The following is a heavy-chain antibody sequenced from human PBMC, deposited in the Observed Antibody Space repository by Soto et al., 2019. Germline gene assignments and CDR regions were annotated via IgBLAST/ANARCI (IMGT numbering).Heavy chain of an antibody. CDR2: INPNSGGT. D-gene: IGHD7-27*01. CDR1: GYTFTGYY. V-gene: IGHV1-2*02. J-gene: IGHJ5*02. CDR3: ASDHMWGFPSNSFDL. Sequence: ASVKLSCKASGYTFTGYYMHWVRQAPGQGLDGMGWINPNSGGTNYAQKFQGRVTMTRDTSISTAYMELRRLRSDDTAVYSCASDHMWGFPSNSFDLWGQGTLVTVSS.